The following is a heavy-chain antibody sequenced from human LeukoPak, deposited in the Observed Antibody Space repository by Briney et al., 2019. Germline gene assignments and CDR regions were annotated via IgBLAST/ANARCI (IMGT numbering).Heavy chain of an antibody. CDR3: ATVTRGTTLDH. Sequence: ASVKVSCKASGYTFTRHAIHWVRQAPGQRLEWMGWINAGNGDTKYSQKFQGRVTFAGDTSASTAYMELSSLKSEDTAVYYCATVTRGTTLDHWGQGTLVTVSS. V-gene: IGHV1-3*01. CDR1: GYTFTRHA. J-gene: IGHJ5*02. CDR2: INAGNGDT. D-gene: IGHD4-23*01.